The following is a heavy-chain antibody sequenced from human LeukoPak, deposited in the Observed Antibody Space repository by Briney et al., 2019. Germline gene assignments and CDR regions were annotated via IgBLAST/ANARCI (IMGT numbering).Heavy chain of an antibody. Sequence: SETLSLTCAVSGGSISSGGYSWSWIRQPPGKGLEWIGYIYHSGSTYYNPSLKSRVTISVDRSKNQFSLKLSSVTAADTAVYYCARGPDYDILTGSFDYWGQGTLVTVSS. CDR1: GGSISSGGYS. V-gene: IGHV4-30-2*01. CDR2: IYHSGST. CDR3: ARGPDYDILTGSFDY. J-gene: IGHJ4*02. D-gene: IGHD3-9*01.